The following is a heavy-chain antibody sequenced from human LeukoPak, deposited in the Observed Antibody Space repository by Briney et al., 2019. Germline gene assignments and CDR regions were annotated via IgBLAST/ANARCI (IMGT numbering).Heavy chain of an antibody. Sequence: GGSLGLSCAASGFTFSSYAMSWVRQAPGKGLEWVSAISGSGGSTYYADSVKGRFTISRDNSKNTLYLQMNSLRSEDTAVYYCATASDYSNYGSFDHWGQGTLVTVSS. CDR2: ISGSGGST. J-gene: IGHJ4*02. CDR1: GFTFSSYA. CDR3: ATASDYSNYGSFDH. V-gene: IGHV3-23*01. D-gene: IGHD4-4*01.